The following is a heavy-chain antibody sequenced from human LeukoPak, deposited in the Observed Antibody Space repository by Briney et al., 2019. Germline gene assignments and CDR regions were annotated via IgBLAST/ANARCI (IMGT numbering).Heavy chain of an antibody. V-gene: IGHV4-31*03. CDR1: GDSIRSGGYY. Sequence: PSETLSLTCTVSGDSIRSGGYYWSWIRQHPGKGLEWIGYIYYSGSTYYNPSLKSRVTISVDTSKNQFSLKLSSVTAADTAVYYCAGAARPYYFDYWGQGTLVTVSS. CDR2: IYYSGST. J-gene: IGHJ4*02. CDR3: AGAARPYYFDY. D-gene: IGHD6-6*01.